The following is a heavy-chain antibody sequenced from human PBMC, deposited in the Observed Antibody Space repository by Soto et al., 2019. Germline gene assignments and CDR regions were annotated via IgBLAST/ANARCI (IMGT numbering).Heavy chain of an antibody. CDR3: ARDYRDVSLWEWYYYYYMDV. Sequence: ASVKVSCKASGGTFSSYTISWVRQAPGQGLEWMGGIIPILGIANYAQKFQGRVTITADKSTSTAYMELSSLRSEDTAVYYCARDYRDVSLWEWYYYYYMDVWGKGTTVTVSS. J-gene: IGHJ6*03. V-gene: IGHV1-69*10. D-gene: IGHD3-3*01. CDR1: GGTFSSYT. CDR2: IIPILGIA.